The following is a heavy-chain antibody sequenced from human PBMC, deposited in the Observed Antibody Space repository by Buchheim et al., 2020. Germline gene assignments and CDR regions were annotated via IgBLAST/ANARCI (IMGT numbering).Heavy chain of an antibody. Sequence: QGQLQESGPGLVRPSETLSLTCTVFGVSIGSSNFWTWVRQPPGKGLEWIGEIYHGARANYNPSLKSRVYISVDKSKHQFSLKLSSVTAADTAVYYCARARTESGIRFPLNWGQGTL. CDR1: GVSIGSSNF. CDR3: ARARTESGIRFPLN. V-gene: IGHV4-4*02. CDR2: IYHGARA. J-gene: IGHJ4*02. D-gene: IGHD3-3*01.